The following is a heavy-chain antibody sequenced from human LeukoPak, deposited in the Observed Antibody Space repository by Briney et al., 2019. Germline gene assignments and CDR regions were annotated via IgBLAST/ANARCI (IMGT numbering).Heavy chain of an antibody. V-gene: IGHV3-7*01. CDR3: ARDQRAPYSSSWYVDY. CDR1: GGSFSGYY. J-gene: IGHJ4*02. Sequence: ETLSLTCAVYGGSFSGYYWSWVRQAPGKGLEWVANIKQDGSEKYYVDSVKGRFTISRDNAKNSLYLQMNSLRAEDTAVYYCARDQRAPYSSSWYVDYWGQGTLVTVSS. CDR2: IKQDGSEK. D-gene: IGHD6-13*01.